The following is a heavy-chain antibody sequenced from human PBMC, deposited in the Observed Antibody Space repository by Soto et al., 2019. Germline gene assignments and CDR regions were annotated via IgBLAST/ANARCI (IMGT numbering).Heavy chain of an antibody. CDR1: RVAFSKFI. D-gene: IGHD6-19*01. CDR2: IIPIFGTA. J-gene: IGHJ6*02. Sequence: SVKVSCKASRVAFSKFIVTWVRQAPGLGLEWVGGIIPIFGTANYAQKFQGRVTITADESTSTSYMEVNNLRSEDTAVYYCAKVRYSSPMGYYYGMDVWGQGTTVTASS. CDR3: AKVRYSSPMGYYYGMDV. V-gene: IGHV1-69*13.